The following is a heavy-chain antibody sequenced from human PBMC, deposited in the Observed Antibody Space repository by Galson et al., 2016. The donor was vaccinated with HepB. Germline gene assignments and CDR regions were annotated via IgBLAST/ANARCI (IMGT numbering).Heavy chain of an antibody. CDR3: ARLTDESGNYLFDY. V-gene: IGHV3-33*01. D-gene: IGHD3-10*01. J-gene: IGHJ4*02. CDR1: GFIMRSYG. Sequence: RSLRLSCAASGFIMRSYGMNWVRQAPGKGLDWVALIWSDGSNKYYADSVEGRFTISRDDSKNTVYLEMTSLRADDTAVYYCARLTDESGNYLFDYWGQGTPVTVSS. CDR2: IWSDGSNK.